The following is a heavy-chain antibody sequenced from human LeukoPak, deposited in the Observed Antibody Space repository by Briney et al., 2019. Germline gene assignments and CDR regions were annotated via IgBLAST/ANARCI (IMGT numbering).Heavy chain of an antibody. J-gene: IGHJ4*02. CDR2: ISYDGSNK. CDR3: ARVLERGSYDY. CDR1: GFTFSSYA. Sequence: GGSLRLSCAASGFTFSSYAMHWVRQAPGKGLEWVAVISYDGSNKYYADSVKGRFTISRDNSKNTLYLQMNSERAENTAVYNCARVLERGSYDYWGQGTLVTVSS. V-gene: IGHV3-30-3*01. D-gene: IGHD1-26*01.